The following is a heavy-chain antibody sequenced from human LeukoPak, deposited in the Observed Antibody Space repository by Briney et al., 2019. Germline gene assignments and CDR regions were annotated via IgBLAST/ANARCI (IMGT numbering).Heavy chain of an antibody. CDR3: AKDLVTMVRGVITVVDY. J-gene: IGHJ4*02. Sequence: GGFLRLSCAASGFTFSSYAMSWVRQAPGKGLEWVSAISGSGGSTYYADSVKGRFTISRDNSKNTLYLQMNSLRAEDTAVYYCAKDLVTMVRGVITVVDYWGQGTLVTVSS. V-gene: IGHV3-23*01. D-gene: IGHD3-10*01. CDR1: GFTFSSYA. CDR2: ISGSGGST.